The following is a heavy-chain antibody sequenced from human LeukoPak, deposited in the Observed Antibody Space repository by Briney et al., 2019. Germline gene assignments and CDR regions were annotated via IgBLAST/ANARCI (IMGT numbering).Heavy chain of an antibody. CDR1: GDSISSTSHY. Sequence: PSETLSLTCTVSGDSISSTSHYWGWIRQPPGKGLEWIGSFYYSGSAYYNPSLKSRVTISADTSKNHFSLKLNSVTTADTAVYYCTRGAGWLIDYWGQGILVTVSS. J-gene: IGHJ4*02. CDR2: FYYSGSA. V-gene: IGHV4-39*07. D-gene: IGHD3-16*01. CDR3: TRGAGWLIDY.